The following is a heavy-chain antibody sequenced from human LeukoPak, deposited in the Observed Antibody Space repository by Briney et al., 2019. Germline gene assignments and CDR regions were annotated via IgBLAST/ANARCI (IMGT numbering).Heavy chain of an antibody. V-gene: IGHV3-23*01. J-gene: IGHJ4*02. CDR3: ATHCSSTTCYAY. CDR2: ISGGGSST. D-gene: IGHD2-2*01. CDR1: GFTFGNYA. Sequence: GGSLRLSCAASGFTFGNYAMSWVRQAPGKGLEWVSAISGGGSSTYYADFVKGRFTISRDNAKNTLYMQMNSLRAEDTAVYYCATHCSSTTCYAYWGQGTLVTVSS.